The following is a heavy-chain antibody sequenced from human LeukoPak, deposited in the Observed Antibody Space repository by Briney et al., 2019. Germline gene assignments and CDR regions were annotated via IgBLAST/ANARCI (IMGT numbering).Heavy chain of an antibody. CDR1: GFTFSSYA. Sequence: TGGSLRLSCAASGFTFSSYAMSWVRQAPGKGLEWVSAISGSGGSTYYADSVKGRFTISRDNAKNSLYLQMNSLRAEDTAVYYCARDFHLGWLETASFDYWGQGTLVTVSS. CDR2: ISGSGGST. J-gene: IGHJ4*02. D-gene: IGHD6-19*01. CDR3: ARDFHLGWLETASFDY. V-gene: IGHV3-23*01.